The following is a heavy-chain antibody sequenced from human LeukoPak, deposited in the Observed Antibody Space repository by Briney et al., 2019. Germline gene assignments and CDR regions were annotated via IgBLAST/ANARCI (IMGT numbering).Heavy chain of an antibody. CDR3: ARGYDSPNWFDP. Sequence: PGGSLRLSCAASGFTFSSYAMSWVRQAPGKGVEWGAAISGSGGRTYYADSVKGRFISSRDNSKNTLYLQMNSLRAEDTAMYYCARGYDSPNWFDPWGQGTLVTVSS. D-gene: IGHD3-3*01. V-gene: IGHV3-23*01. J-gene: IGHJ5*02. CDR2: ISGSGGRT. CDR1: GFTFSSYA.